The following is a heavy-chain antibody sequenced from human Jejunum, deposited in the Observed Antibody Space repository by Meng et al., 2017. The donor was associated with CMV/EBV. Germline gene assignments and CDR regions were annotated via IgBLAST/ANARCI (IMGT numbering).Heavy chain of an antibody. J-gene: IGHJ4*02. D-gene: IGHD1-26*01. CDR1: GYTFTNYG. CDR2: ISAYNGNT. Sequence: QVQLGRAVAWGMRPGASVKVSCKVSGYTFTNYGITWVRQAPGQGLEWMGWISAYNGNTNHAQTLQGRLTMTTDTSTSTAYMELRSLRSDDTAVYYCARVEVGITSGDYWGQGTLVTVSS. CDR3: ARVEVGITSGDY. V-gene: IGHV1-18*01.